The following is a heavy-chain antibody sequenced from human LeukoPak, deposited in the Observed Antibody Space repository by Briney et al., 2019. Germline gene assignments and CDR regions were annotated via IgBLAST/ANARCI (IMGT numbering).Heavy chain of an antibody. Sequence: GASVTVSCKASGYTFTSYGISWVRQAPGQGLEWMGWISAYNGNTNYAQKLQGRVTMTTDTSTSTAYMDLRSLRSDDTAGSFCARVGLHSSPSSYWGQGTLVTVSS. CDR2: ISAYNGNT. V-gene: IGHV1-18*01. D-gene: IGHD6-6*01. CDR1: GYTFTSYG. J-gene: IGHJ4*02. CDR3: ARVGLHSSPSSY.